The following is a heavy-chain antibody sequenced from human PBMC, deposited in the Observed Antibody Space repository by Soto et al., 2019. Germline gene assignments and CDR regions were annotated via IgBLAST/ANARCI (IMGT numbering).Heavy chain of an antibody. D-gene: IGHD3-3*01. Sequence: SETLSLTFAVSGGSISSSNWWSWVRQPPGKGLEWIGEIYHSGSTNYHPSLKSRVTISVDKSKNQFSLKLSSVTAADTAVYYCARGTTIFGVVIYGMDVGGQGTTVTVSS. CDR2: IYHSGST. CDR3: ARGTTIFGVVIYGMDV. V-gene: IGHV4-4*02. J-gene: IGHJ6*02. CDR1: GGSISSSNW.